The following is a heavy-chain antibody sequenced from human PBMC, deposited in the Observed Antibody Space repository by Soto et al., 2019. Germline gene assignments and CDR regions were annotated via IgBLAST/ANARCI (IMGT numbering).Heavy chain of an antibody. Sequence: ESGGGLVKPGGSLRLSCAASGFTFSNAWMSWVRQAPGKGLEWVGRIKSKTDGGTTDYAAPVKGRFTISRDDSKNTLYLQMNSLKTEDTAVYYFTTDIYSGYDFVYYYYYMDVWGKGTTVTVSS. CDR1: GFTFSNAW. CDR2: IKSKTDGGTT. J-gene: IGHJ6*03. D-gene: IGHD5-12*01. V-gene: IGHV3-15*01. CDR3: TTDIYSGYDFVYYYYYMDV.